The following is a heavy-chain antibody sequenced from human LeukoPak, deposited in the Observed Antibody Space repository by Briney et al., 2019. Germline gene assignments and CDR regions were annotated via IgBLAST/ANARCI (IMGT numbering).Heavy chain of an antibody. Sequence: PGESLKISRKGSGYSFTSYWIGWVRQMPGKGLEWMGIIYPGDSDTRYSPSFQGQVTISADKSISTAYLQWSSLKASDTAMYYCARKGVRYGSGWYYNWFDPWGQGTLVTVSS. CDR2: IYPGDSDT. J-gene: IGHJ5*02. CDR1: GYSFTSYW. D-gene: IGHD6-19*01. CDR3: ARKGVRYGSGWYYNWFDP. V-gene: IGHV5-51*01.